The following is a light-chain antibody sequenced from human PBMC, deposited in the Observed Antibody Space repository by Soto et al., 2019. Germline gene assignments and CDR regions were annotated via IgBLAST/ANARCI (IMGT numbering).Light chain of an antibody. Sequence: EVVMTQSPATLSVSPGDRVTLFCRASQSVNSNLAWYQQKPGQAPRLLIHRVSTRAKGIPARFSGSGSGTEFTLTISNLQSEDCAVYYCQQYYYWPPFTFGGGTRVDIK. CDR3: QQYYYWPPFT. CDR1: QSVNSN. CDR2: RVS. J-gene: IGKJ4*01. V-gene: IGKV3-15*01.